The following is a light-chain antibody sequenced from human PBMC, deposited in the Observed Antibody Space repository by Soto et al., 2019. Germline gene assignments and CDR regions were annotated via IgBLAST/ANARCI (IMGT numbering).Light chain of an antibody. Sequence: QSALTQPASVSGSPGQSITISCTGTSSDDGSYNLVSWYQQYPGKSPKLMIYDDDERPSGVSNRFSGSKSGNTASLTISGLQAEDEADYYCYSYAGRSTSVFGGGTKLTVL. CDR2: DDD. CDR1: SSDDGSYNL. V-gene: IGLV2-23*01. CDR3: YSYAGRSTSV. J-gene: IGLJ2*01.